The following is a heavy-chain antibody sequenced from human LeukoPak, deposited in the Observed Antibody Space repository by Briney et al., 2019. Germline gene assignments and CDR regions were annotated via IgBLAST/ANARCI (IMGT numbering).Heavy chain of an antibody. Sequence: SETLSLTCTVSGVSINSHYWSWIRQPPGKGLEWIGFIYDSGSANYRSSLESRVTMTLDTSKNQFSLKLNSVTAADTAVYYCARGYSYGHAGLDYWGQGTLVTVSS. CDR1: GVSINSHY. D-gene: IGHD5-18*01. CDR2: IYDSGSA. J-gene: IGHJ4*02. V-gene: IGHV4-59*11. CDR3: ARGYSYGHAGLDY.